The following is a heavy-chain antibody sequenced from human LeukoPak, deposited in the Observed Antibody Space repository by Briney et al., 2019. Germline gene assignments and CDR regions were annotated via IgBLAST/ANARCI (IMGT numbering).Heavy chain of an antibody. Sequence: KPSETLSLTCTVSGGPISSYYWSWIRQPAGKGLEWIGRIYTSGSTNYNPSLKSRVTMSVDTSKNQFSLKLSSVTAADTAVYYCARMKLELYAYYYYMDVWGKGTTVTVSS. CDR1: GGPISSYY. D-gene: IGHD1-7*01. CDR2: IYTSGST. CDR3: ARMKLELYAYYYYMDV. V-gene: IGHV4-4*07. J-gene: IGHJ6*03.